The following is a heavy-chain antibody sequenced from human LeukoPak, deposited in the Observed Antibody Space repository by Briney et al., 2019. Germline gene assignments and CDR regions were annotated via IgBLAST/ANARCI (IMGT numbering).Heavy chain of an antibody. Sequence: SETLSLTCTVSGGSISSSSYYWGWIRQPPGKGLEWIGSIYYSGSTYYNPSLKSRVTISVDTSKNQFSLKLSSVTAADTAVYYCARTYSGSYDYWGQGTLVTVSS. CDR2: IYYSGST. V-gene: IGHV4-39*07. CDR3: ARTYSGSYDY. CDR1: GGSISSSSYY. D-gene: IGHD1-26*01. J-gene: IGHJ4*02.